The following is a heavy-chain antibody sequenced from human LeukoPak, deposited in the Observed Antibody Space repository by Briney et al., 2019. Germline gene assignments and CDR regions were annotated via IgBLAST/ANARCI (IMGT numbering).Heavy chain of an antibody. CDR2: IIPIFGTA. V-gene: IGHV1-69*01. J-gene: IGHJ3*02. CDR3: ARESHSGSYFFGAFDI. Sequence: SVKVSCKASGGTFSSYAISWVRQAPGQGLEWMGGIIPIFGTANYAQKFQGRVTITADESTGTAYMELSSLRSEDTAVYYCARESHSGSYFFGAFDIWGQGTMATVSS. CDR1: GGTFSSYA. D-gene: IGHD1-26*01.